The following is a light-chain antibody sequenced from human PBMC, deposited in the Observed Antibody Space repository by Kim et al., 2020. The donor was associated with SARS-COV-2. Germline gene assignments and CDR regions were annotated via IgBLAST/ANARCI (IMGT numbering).Light chain of an antibody. J-gene: IGKJ1*01. Sequence: ASGGDRVTITCRASQRISSYLNWYQQKPGKAPKLLIYAASSLQSGVPSRFSGSGSGTDFTLTISSLQPEDFATYYCQQSYSTPWTFGQGTKVDIK. V-gene: IGKV1-39*01. CDR2: AAS. CDR1: QRISSY. CDR3: QQSYSTPWT.